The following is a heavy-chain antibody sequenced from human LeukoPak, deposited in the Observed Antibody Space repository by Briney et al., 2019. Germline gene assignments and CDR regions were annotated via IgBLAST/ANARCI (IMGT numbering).Heavy chain of an antibody. V-gene: IGHV4-59*11. Sequence: SETLSLTCTVSGGSIRSHHWTWIRQAPGKRLEWIGYTFYTGATYYNPSLRSRVTISIDTSKNQFSLKVTSVTTADTAVYYRAKRDRGGWFDPWGQGTLVTVSS. CDR3: AKRDRGGWFDP. CDR2: TFYTGAT. D-gene: IGHD1-1*01. CDR1: GGSIRSHH. J-gene: IGHJ5*02.